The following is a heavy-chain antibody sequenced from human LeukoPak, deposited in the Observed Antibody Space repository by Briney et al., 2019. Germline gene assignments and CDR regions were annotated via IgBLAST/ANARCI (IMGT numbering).Heavy chain of an antibody. CDR2: ISYDGSNK. CDR1: GFTFSSYA. D-gene: IGHD1-26*01. V-gene: IGHV3-30-3*01. CDR3: ARDAGGGSYYFDY. J-gene: IGHJ4*02. Sequence: GRSLRLSCAASGFTFSSYAMHWVRQAPGKGLEWVAVISYDGSNKYYADSVKGRFTISRDNSKNTLYLQMNSLRAEDTAVYYCARDAGGGSYYFDYWGRGTLVTVSS.